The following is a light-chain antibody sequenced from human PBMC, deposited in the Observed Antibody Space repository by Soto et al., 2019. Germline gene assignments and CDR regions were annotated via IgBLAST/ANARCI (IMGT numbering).Light chain of an antibody. Sequence: QSALTQPPSASGSPGQSVTISCTGTSSDVGTYISVSWYQQYPGKAPKLMIYEVSKRPSGVPDRFSGSKSGNTASLTVSGLQLEDEADYYCSSYAGGDSVIFGGGTKLTVL. J-gene: IGLJ2*01. V-gene: IGLV2-8*01. CDR2: EVS. CDR3: SSYAGGDSVI. CDR1: SSDVGTYIS.